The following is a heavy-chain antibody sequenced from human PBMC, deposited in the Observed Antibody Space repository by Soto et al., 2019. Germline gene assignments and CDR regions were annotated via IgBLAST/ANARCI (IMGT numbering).Heavy chain of an antibody. J-gene: IGHJ6*02. CDR2: ISYDGSNK. Sequence: QVQLVESGGGVVQPGRSLRLSCAASGFTFSNYGMHWVRQAPGKGLQWVAVISYDGSNKYYADSVKGRFTISRDNSKNPLYLQMNSLRAEDTAVYYCAKEPTYYYYYSTMDVWGQGTTVTVSS. CDR1: GFTFSNYG. V-gene: IGHV3-30*18. CDR3: AKEPTYYYYYSTMDV.